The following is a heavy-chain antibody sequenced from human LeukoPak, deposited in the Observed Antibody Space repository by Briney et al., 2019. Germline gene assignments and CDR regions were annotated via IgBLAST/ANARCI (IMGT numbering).Heavy chain of an antibody. CDR3: ARVLYSSTWYSYYFDY. V-gene: IGHV4-59*01. D-gene: IGHD6-13*01. CDR1: GGSISSYY. CDR2: IYNSGGT. Sequence: SETLSLTCTVSGGSISSYYWSWIRQPPGKELEWIGNIYNSGGTNYNPSLKSRVTISVDTSKNQFSLKLSSVTAADTAVYYCARVLYSSTWYSYYFDYWGQGTLVTVSS. J-gene: IGHJ4*02.